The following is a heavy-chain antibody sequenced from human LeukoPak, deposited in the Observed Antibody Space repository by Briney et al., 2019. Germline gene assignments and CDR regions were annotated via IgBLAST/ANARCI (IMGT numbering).Heavy chain of an antibody. CDR3: ARCGGGSCYGGNWFDP. CDR2: ISAYNGNT. J-gene: IGHJ5*02. Sequence: ASVTVSCKASGYTFTSYGISWVRQAPGPGREWMGWISAYNGNTNYAQKLQGRVTMTTDTSTSTAYMELRSLRSDDTAVYYCARCGGGSCYGGNWFDPWGQGTLVTVSS. D-gene: IGHD2-15*01. CDR1: GYTFTSYG. V-gene: IGHV1-18*01.